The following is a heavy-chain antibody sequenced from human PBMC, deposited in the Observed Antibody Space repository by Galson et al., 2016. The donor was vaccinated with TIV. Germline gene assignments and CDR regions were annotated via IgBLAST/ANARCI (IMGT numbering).Heavy chain of an antibody. V-gene: IGHV1-3*01. CDR3: ARVYGGADYWYFDL. Sequence: SGYTFTNHVIHWVRQAPGQSLEWMGWIKGENGNTKYSEKFQGRVTFTRDTSATTIYMELRSLRSDDSSVYYCARVYGGADYWYFDLWGRGTPVIVSS. CDR1: GYTFTNHV. D-gene: IGHD4-23*01. CDR2: IKGENGNT. J-gene: IGHJ2*01.